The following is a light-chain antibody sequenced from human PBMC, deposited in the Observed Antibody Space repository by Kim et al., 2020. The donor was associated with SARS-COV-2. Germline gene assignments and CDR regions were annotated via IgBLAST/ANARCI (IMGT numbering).Light chain of an antibody. Sequence: SVKLTCTLRSGHSSYAIAWHQQHPEKGPRYLMKVNSDGSHTKGDGIPDRFSGSRSGAERYLTISSLQSEDEADYYCQTWDTGIRVFGGGTQLTVL. CDR2: VNSDGSH. CDR1: SGHSSYA. J-gene: IGLJ3*02. V-gene: IGLV4-69*01. CDR3: QTWDTGIRV.